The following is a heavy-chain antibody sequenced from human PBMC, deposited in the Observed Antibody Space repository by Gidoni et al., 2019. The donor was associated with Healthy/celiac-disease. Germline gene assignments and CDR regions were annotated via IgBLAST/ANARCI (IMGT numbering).Heavy chain of an antibody. J-gene: IGHJ3*02. Sequence: QVQLQQCGAGLLKHSETLALTCAVHGWSFSGSYWSWISQPPGTELEWIWEINHSRSTNYYPSLKSRVTISVDTSKNQFSLKLSAVTAADTAVYYCGRTPSTYYDILTGYYRRDAFDIWGQGTMVTVSS. CDR3: GRTPSTYYDILTGYYRRDAFDI. CDR1: GWSFSGSY. CDR2: INHSRST. D-gene: IGHD3-9*01. V-gene: IGHV4-34*01.